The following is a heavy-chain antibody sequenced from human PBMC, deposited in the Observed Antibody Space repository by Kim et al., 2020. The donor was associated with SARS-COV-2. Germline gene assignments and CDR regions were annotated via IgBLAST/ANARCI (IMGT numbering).Heavy chain of an antibody. D-gene: IGHD4-17*01. V-gene: IGHV3-33*01. CDR3: ARDLSGPLTTVTTGFSAFDI. J-gene: IGHJ3*02. CDR1: GFTFSSYG. Sequence: GGSLRLSCAASGFTFSSYGMHWVRQAPGKGLEWVAVIWYDGSNKYYADSVKGRFTISRDNSKNTLYLQMNSLRAEDTAVYYCARDLSGPLTTVTTGFSAFDIWGQGTMVTVSS. CDR2: IWYDGSNK.